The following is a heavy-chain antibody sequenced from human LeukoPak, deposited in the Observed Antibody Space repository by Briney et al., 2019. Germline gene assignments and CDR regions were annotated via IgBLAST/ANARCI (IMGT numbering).Heavy chain of an antibody. D-gene: IGHD1-26*01. V-gene: IGHV4-61*09. CDR1: DYSIRSGYY. CDR3: ARDYYTWFDP. CDR2: IYTSGST. Sequence: SETLSLTCNVSDYSIRSGYYWGWIRQPAGKGLEWIGHIYTSGSTNYNPSLKSRVTISVDTSKNQFSLKLSSVTAADTAVYFCARDYYTWFDPWGQGTLVTVSS. J-gene: IGHJ5*02.